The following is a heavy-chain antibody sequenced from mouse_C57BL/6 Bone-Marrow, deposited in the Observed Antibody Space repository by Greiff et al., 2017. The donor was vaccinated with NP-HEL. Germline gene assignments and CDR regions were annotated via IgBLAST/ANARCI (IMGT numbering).Heavy chain of an antibody. CDR3: ARNYGSSYCDFDV. CDR1: GYTFTSYW. J-gene: IGHJ1*03. D-gene: IGHD1-1*01. CDR2: IDPSDSYT. Sequence: VQLQQSGAELVKPGASVKLSCKASGYTFTSYWMQWVKQRPGQGLEWIGEIDPSDSYTNYNQKFKGKPILTVDTSSSTAYMQLSSLTSEDSAVYYCARNYGSSYCDFDVWGTGTTVTVSS. V-gene: IGHV1-50*01.